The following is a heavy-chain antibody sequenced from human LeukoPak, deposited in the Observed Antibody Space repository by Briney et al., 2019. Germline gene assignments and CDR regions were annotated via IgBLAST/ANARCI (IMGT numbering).Heavy chain of an antibody. J-gene: IGHJ4*02. V-gene: IGHV3-15*01. Sequence: PGGSLRLSCAASGVTFSSVWMTWVRQAPGKGLEWVGRIKSNADGGTTDYAAPVKGRFTISRDDSKNTLYLQMNILKTEDTAVYYCTRIYYDSSGPDYWGQGTLVTVSS. D-gene: IGHD3-22*01. CDR1: GVTFSSVW. CDR3: TRIYYDSSGPDY. CDR2: IKSNADGGTT.